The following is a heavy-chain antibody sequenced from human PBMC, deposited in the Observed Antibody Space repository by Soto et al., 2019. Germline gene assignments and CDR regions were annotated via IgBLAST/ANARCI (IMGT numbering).Heavy chain of an antibody. Sequence: ASVKVSCKASGYTFTDYYMHWVRQAPGQGLEWMGWITPNNGGTNYAQKFQGRVTMTRDTSTSTAYMELSRLRSDDTAVYYCARSGTVLLNAFDIWGQGTMVTVSS. CDR3: ARSGTVLLNAFDI. J-gene: IGHJ3*02. V-gene: IGHV1-2*02. CDR2: ITPNNGGT. CDR1: GYTFTDYY.